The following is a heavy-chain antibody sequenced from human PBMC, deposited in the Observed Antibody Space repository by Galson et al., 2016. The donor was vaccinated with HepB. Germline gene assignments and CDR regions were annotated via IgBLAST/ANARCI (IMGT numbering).Heavy chain of an antibody. D-gene: IGHD6-19*01. CDR2: SDPEDGET. Sequence: SVKVSCKVSGYTLPELSVYWVRQAPGKGLEWMGGSDPEDGETIYAQRFQGRVTMTEDTSTDAAYMELSSLRSDDTAIYYCAMGLRSAGYYGGRDFDYWGQGTLVTVSS. CDR1: GYTLPELS. V-gene: IGHV1-24*01. J-gene: IGHJ4*02. CDR3: AMGLRSAGYYGGRDFDY.